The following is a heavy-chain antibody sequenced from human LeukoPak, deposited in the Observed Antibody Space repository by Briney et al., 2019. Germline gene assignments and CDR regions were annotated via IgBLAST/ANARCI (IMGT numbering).Heavy chain of an antibody. CDR2: IRYDGSNK. J-gene: IGHJ6*03. V-gene: IGHV3-30*02. CDR1: GFTFSSYG. Sequence: PGGSLRLSCAASGFTFSSYGMHWVRQAPGKGLEWVAFIRYDGSNKYYADSVKGRFTISRDNSKNTLYLQMNSLRAEDTAVYYCAKDYIGYCSSTSCLPYYYYYMDVWSKGATVTVS. D-gene: IGHD2-2*01. CDR3: AKDYIGYCSSTSCLPYYYYYMDV.